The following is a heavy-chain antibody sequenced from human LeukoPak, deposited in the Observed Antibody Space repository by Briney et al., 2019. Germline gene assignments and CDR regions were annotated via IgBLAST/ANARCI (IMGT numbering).Heavy chain of an antibody. CDR2: IYYSGST. V-gene: IGHV4-59*12. Sequence: SETLSLTRTVSGGPISSYYWSWIRQPPGKGLEWIGYIYYSGSTNYNPSLKSRVTISVDTSKNQFSLKLSSVTAADTAVYYCARDVLVVPGVISGWFDPWGQGTLVTVSS. J-gene: IGHJ5*02. D-gene: IGHD3-10*01. CDR3: ARDVLVVPGVISGWFDP. CDR1: GGPISSYY.